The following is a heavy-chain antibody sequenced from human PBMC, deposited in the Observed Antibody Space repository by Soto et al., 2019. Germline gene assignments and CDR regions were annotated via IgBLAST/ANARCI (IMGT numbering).Heavy chain of an antibody. V-gene: IGHV3-66*01. CDR2: INKYGNT. Sequence: GGSLRLSCAASGFTVSNNYMNWVRQAPGKGLEWVSLINKYGNTHYADSVKGRFTISRDNFKNILYLQLNNLRGDDTAVYYCARSSGGGIDTRQLDYWGQGTLVTVSS. J-gene: IGHJ4*02. CDR3: ARSSGGGIDTRQLDY. D-gene: IGHD6-13*01. CDR1: GFTVSNNY.